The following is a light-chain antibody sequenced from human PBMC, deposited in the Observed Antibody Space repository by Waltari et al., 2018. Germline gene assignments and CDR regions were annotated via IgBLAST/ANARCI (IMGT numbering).Light chain of an antibody. CDR2: GAS. CDR3: QQYNNWPPWT. V-gene: IGKV3-15*01. CDR1: QSVRNT. J-gene: IGKJ1*01. Sequence: EIVMTQTPDTLSVSPGERAPLYCRASQSVRNTLVWYQQKPGQAPSLLIYGASTRVTGIPARFSGSGSGTEFTLTISSLQSEDFAVYYCQQYNNWPPWTFGQGTKVEIK.